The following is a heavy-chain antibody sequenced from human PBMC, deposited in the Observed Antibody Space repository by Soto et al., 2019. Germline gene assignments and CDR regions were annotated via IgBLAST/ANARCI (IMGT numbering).Heavy chain of an antibody. CDR1: GFTFSTYG. Sequence: LRLSCAASGFTFSTYGMHWVRQAPGKGLEWLAAISYDGSDKYYADSVKGRFTISRDNSKKTLYLQMNSLRSEDTAVYYCATDGVESLGYWGQGTLVTVSS. J-gene: IGHJ4*02. D-gene: IGHD3-16*01. V-gene: IGHV3-30*03. CDR3: ATDGVESLGY. CDR2: ISYDGSDK.